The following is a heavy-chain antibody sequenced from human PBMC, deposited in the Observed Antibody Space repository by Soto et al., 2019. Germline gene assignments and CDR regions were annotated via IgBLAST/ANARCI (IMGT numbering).Heavy chain of an antibody. Sequence: GGYLRLSCAASRFTSGFHAMNWARQAQGKRLEWVSTISSNGENTHYAASVKGRFIISSDNSSNTVALQMNSLRVEDTAIYYCVSWVSAHFDSWGQGTLVTV. CDR1: RFTSGFHA. J-gene: IGHJ4*01. CDR3: VSWVSAHFDS. V-gene: IGHV3-23*01. CDR2: ISSNGENT. D-gene: IGHD6-13*01.